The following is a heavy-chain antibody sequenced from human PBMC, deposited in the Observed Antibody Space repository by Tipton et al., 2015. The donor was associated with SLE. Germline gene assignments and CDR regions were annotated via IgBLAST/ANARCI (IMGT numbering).Heavy chain of an antibody. Sequence: TLSLTCTVSGASISSSSSYYWGWIRQPPGKGLEWIANIYYSGSTYYNPSLKSRVAMSVDTSKNQFSLMLSSVTAADTAVYYCARRVAVAFDLWGRGTLVTVSS. D-gene: IGHD6-19*01. J-gene: IGHJ2*01. CDR1: GASISSSSSYY. V-gene: IGHV4-39*01. CDR3: ARRVAVAFDL. CDR2: IYYSGST.